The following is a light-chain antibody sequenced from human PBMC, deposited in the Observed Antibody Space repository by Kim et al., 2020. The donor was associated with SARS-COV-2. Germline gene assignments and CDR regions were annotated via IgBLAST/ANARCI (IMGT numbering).Light chain of an antibody. Sequence: QSVLTQPPSVSAAPGQKVTISCSGSNSNIGKNYVSWYQQLPGTAPKLLIYDTNKRPSGIPDRFSGSKSGTSATLGITGLQTGDEADYYCGTWDSSLSVVFGGGTQLTV. CDR1: NSNIGKNY. CDR3: GTWDSSLSVV. V-gene: IGLV1-51*01. CDR2: DTN. J-gene: IGLJ3*02.